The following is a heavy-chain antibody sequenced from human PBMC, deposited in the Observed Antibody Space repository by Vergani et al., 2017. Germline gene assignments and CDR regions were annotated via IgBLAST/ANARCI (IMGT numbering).Heavy chain of an antibody. V-gene: IGHV3-23*01. D-gene: IGHD4-17*01. CDR2: ISGSGGST. CDR1: GFTFSSYA. Sequence: EVQLLESGGGLVQPGGSLRLSCAASGFTFSSYAMSWVRQAPGKGLEWVSAISGSGGSTYYADSVKGRFTISRDNSKNTLYLQMNSLRAEDTAVYYCTTVSDYGDPFDYWGQGTRVTVSS. CDR3: TTVSDYGDPFDY. J-gene: IGHJ4*02.